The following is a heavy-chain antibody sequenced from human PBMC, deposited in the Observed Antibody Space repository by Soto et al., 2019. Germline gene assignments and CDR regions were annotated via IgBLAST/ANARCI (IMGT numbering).Heavy chain of an antibody. CDR3: ARGYDYLKYYYYGMDV. Sequence: SQTLSLTCAISGDSVSSNSAAWNWIRQSPSRGLEWLGRTYYRSKWYNDYAVSVKSRITINPDTSKNQFSLQLNSVTPEDTAAYYCARGYDYLKYYYYGMDVWGQGTTVTVSS. CDR1: GDSVSSNSAA. D-gene: IGHD5-12*01. CDR2: TYYRSKWYN. J-gene: IGHJ6*02. V-gene: IGHV6-1*01.